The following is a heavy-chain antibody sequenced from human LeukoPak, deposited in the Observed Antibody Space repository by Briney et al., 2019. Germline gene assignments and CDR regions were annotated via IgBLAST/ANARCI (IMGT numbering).Heavy chain of an antibody. V-gene: IGHV1-69*13. CDR2: IIPIFGTA. Sequence: SVKVSCKASGYTFTSYGISWVRQAPGQGLEWMGGIIPIFGTANYAQKFQGRVTITADESTSTAYMELSSLRSEDTAVYYCARGEYYYDSSGYLGYYYYYMDVWGKGTTVTISS. D-gene: IGHD3-22*01. J-gene: IGHJ6*03. CDR1: GYTFTSYG. CDR3: ARGEYYYDSSGYLGYYYYYMDV.